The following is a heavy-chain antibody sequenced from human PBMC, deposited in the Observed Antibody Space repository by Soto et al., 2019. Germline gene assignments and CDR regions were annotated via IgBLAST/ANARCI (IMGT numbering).Heavy chain of an antibody. CDR1: GFTFSSYS. CDR3: ARDRPDYGDYDGWFDP. CDR2: ISSSSSTI. D-gene: IGHD4-17*01. V-gene: IGHV3-48*01. J-gene: IGHJ5*02. Sequence: GGSLRLSCAASGFTFSSYSMNWVRQAPGKGLEWVSYISSSSSTIYYADSVKGRFTISRDNAKNSLYLQMNSLGAEETAVYYCARDRPDYGDYDGWFDPWGQGTLVTVSS.